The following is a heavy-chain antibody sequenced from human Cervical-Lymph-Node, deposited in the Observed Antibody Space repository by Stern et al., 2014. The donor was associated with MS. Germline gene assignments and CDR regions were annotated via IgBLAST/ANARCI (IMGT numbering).Heavy chain of an antibody. CDR1: GYSFTANW. CDR2: IYPGDSET. CDR3: ARDYGDYAFDY. D-gene: IGHD4-17*01. V-gene: IGHV5-51*01. Sequence: EDQLVESGAEVKKPGESLKISCKGSGYSFTANWIAWVRQMPGKGLEWMGIIYPGDSETRYSPAFQGQVTISADKSISTAYLQWSSLKASDTAMYYCARDYGDYAFDYWGQGTLVTVSS. J-gene: IGHJ4*02.